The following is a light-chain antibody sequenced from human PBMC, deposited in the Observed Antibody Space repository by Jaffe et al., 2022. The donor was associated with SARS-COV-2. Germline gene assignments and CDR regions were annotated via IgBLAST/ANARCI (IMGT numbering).Light chain of an antibody. CDR2: DNS. J-gene: IGLJ1*01. V-gene: IGLV1-40*01. Sequence: QSVLTQPPSVSGAPGQRVTISCTGSSSNIGTGYDVHWYQQLPGTAPKLLIYDNSNRPSGVPDRFSGSKSGTSASLAITGLQAEDEADYYCQSYDSSLSVYVFGTGTKVTVV. CDR3: QSYDSSLSVYV. CDR1: SSNIGTGYD.